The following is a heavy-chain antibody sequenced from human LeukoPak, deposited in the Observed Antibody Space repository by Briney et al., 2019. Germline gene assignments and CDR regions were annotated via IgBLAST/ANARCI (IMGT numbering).Heavy chain of an antibody. CDR1: GFTFSSYW. V-gene: IGHV3-7*04. Sequence: WGSLRLSRAASGFTFSSYWMSWVRQAPGKGLEWVANIKQDGSEKHYVDSVKGRFTISRDNAKNSLYLQMDSLRAEDTAVYYCAKDFHYYESGDYYYYFDYWGQGTLVTVSS. J-gene: IGHJ4*02. CDR2: IKQDGSEK. CDR3: AKDFHYYESGDYYYYFDY. D-gene: IGHD3-22*01.